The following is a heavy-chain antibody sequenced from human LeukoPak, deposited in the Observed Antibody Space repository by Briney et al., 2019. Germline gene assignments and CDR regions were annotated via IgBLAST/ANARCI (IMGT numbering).Heavy chain of an antibody. CDR2: INHSGST. CDR1: GGSSSGYY. D-gene: IGHD1-7*01. V-gene: IGHV4-34*01. J-gene: IGHJ3*02. Sequence: SETLSLTCAVYGGSSSGYYWSWIRQPPGKGLEWIGEINHSGSTNYNPSLKSRVTISVDTSKNQFSLKLSFVTAADTAVYYCARPAGTRDAFDIWGQGTMVTVSS. CDR3: ARPAGTRDAFDI.